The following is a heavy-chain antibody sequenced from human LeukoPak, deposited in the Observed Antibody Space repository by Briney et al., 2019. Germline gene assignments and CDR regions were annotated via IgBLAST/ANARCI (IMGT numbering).Heavy chain of an antibody. CDR3: AKDPYYYDSSGYYYRYFDL. V-gene: IGHV3-23*01. CDR1: GFTFRSYP. Sequence: GGSLRLSFAASGFTFRSYPMSWVRQAPGKGLDGVSPISGRGGSTYYADYVKGRFTISRDNSKNTLYLQMNSLRAEDTAVYYCAKDPYYYDSSGYYYRYFDLWGRGTLVTVSS. CDR2: ISGRGGST. D-gene: IGHD3-22*01. J-gene: IGHJ2*01.